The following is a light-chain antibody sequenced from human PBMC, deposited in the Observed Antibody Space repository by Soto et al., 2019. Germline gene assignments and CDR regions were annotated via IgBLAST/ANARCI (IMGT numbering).Light chain of an antibody. CDR1: QSVSSTY. J-gene: IGKJ1*01. V-gene: IGKV3-20*01. Sequence: IGLTQSPGTLSFSPGERGALSCRSSQSVSSTYLIWYQQKPGQAPRLLIYGASSRATGVPDRFSGGGSGTDLTLTISRLEPEDFAVYYCQHFVNSLTWTFGQGTKVDIK. CDR2: GAS. CDR3: QHFVNSLTWT.